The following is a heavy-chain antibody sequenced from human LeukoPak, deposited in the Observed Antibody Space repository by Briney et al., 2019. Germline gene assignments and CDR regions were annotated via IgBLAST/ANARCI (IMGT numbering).Heavy chain of an antibody. CDR1: GFTFSRYE. CDR3: ARCPRWAHFDY. V-gene: IGHV3-48*03. J-gene: IGHJ4*02. D-gene: IGHD4-23*01. Sequence: GGSLGLSCAGSGFTFSRYEMNWVRQAPGKGLEWVSYISSSGRAIYYADSVKGRFTVSRDNAKNSLYLQMNSLSAEDTAVYYCARCPRWAHFDYWGQGTLVTVSS. CDR2: ISSSGRAI.